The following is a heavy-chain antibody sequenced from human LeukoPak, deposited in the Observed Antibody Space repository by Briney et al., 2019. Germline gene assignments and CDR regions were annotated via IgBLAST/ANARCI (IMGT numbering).Heavy chain of an antibody. V-gene: IGHV3-23*01. CDR2: ISGSGGST. J-gene: IGHJ4*02. D-gene: IGHD3-22*01. CDR1: GFTFSSYA. Sequence: GGSLRLSCAASGFTFSSYAMSWVRQAPGKGLEWVSAISGSGGSTYYADSVKGRFTISRDNSKNTLYLQMNSLRAEDTAVYYCAKDHYYDSSAYHSFDYWGQGTLVTVSS. CDR3: AKDHYYDSSAYHSFDY.